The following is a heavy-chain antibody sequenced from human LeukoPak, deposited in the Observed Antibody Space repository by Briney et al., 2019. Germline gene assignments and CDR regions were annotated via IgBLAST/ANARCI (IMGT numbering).Heavy chain of an antibody. D-gene: IGHD5-12*01. CDR1: GYTLTELS. CDR3: ARDRYSGYEAYYYYGMDV. CDR2: ITPNSGGT. J-gene: IGHJ6*02. V-gene: IGHV1-2*04. Sequence: ASVKVSCKVSGYTLTELSMHWVRQAPGQGLEWMGWITPNSGGTNYAQKFQGWVTMTRDTSISTAYMELSRLRSDDTAVYYCARDRYSGYEAYYYYGMDVWGQGTTVTVSS.